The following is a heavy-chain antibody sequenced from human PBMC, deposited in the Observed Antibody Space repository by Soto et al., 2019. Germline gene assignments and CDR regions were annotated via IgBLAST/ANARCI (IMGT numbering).Heavy chain of an antibody. Sequence: GGSLRLSSAASGFTFRGSAMHWVRQASGKGLERVGRIRSKANSYATAYAASVKGRFTISRDDSKNTAYLQMNSLKTEDTAVYYCTRHLYGNLLCLRDYYYGMDVSGQGTTVTVSS. D-gene: IGHD5-12*01. CDR2: IRSKANSYAT. CDR1: GFTFRGSA. J-gene: IGHJ6*02. CDR3: TRHLYGNLLCLRDYYYGMDV. V-gene: IGHV3-73*01.